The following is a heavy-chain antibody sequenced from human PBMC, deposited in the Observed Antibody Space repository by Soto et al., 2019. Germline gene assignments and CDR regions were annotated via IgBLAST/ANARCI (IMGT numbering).Heavy chain of an antibody. V-gene: IGHV3-11*01. CDR3: ASGASGMATIRDYYYGMDV. Sequence: KAGGSLRLSCAASGFTFSDYYMSWIRQAPGKGLEWVSYISSSGSTIYYADSVKGRFTISRDNAKNSLYLQMNSLRAEDTAVYYCASGASGMATIRDYYYGMDVWGQGTTVTVSS. J-gene: IGHJ6*02. D-gene: IGHD3-10*01. CDR1: GFTFSDYY. CDR2: ISSSGSTI.